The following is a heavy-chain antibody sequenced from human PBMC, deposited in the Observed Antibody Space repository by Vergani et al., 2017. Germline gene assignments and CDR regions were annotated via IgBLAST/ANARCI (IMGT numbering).Heavy chain of an antibody. V-gene: IGHV3-48*03. D-gene: IGHD6-13*01. CDR3: ARVMWAAAANWFDP. Sequence: EVQLVESGGGLVQPGGSLRLSCAASGFTFSSYEMNWVRQAPGKGLEWVSYISSSGSTIYYADSVEGRFTISRDNAKNSLYLQMNSLRAEDTAVYYCARVMWAAAANWFDPWGQGTLVTVSS. CDR1: GFTFSSYE. CDR2: ISSSGSTI. J-gene: IGHJ5*02.